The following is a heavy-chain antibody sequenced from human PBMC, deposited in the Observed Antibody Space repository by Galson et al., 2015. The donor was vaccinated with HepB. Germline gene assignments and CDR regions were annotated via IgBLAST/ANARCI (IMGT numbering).Heavy chain of an antibody. D-gene: IGHD5-12*01. Sequence: SLRLSCAASGFTFSNAWMSWVRQAPGKGLEWVGRIKSKTDGGTTDYAAPVKGRFTISRDDSKNTLYLQMNSLKTEDTAVYYCTTFFVEGATIGYYGMDVWGQGTTVTVSS. V-gene: IGHV3-15*01. CDR2: IKSKTDGGTT. CDR3: TTFFVEGATIGYYGMDV. CDR1: GFTFSNAW. J-gene: IGHJ6*02.